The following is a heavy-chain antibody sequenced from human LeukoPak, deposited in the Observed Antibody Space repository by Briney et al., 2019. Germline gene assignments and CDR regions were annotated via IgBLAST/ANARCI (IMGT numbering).Heavy chain of an antibody. Sequence: GESLKISCQGSGXSFPTYWTGWVRQMPGKGLEWMGIIYPGDSETRYSPSFQGQVTISADKSISTAYLQWSRLKASDTAMYYCARKSRADYWGQGTLVTVSS. CDR2: IYPGDSET. CDR3: ARKSRADY. J-gene: IGHJ4*02. V-gene: IGHV5-51*01. CDR1: GXSFPTYW.